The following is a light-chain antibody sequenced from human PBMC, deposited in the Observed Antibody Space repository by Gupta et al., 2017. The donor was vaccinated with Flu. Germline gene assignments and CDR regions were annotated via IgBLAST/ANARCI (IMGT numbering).Light chain of an antibody. Sequence: QSALTQPRSVSGSLGQSVTISCTGTSNDVGGYDFVSWYQQYPVKAPKLIIYDVSKRPSGVPDRFSGSKSGNTVSLTISGLRAEDVADYYCCSYGGSDTVAFGGGTKLTVL. CDR3: CSYGGSDTVA. J-gene: IGLJ2*01. V-gene: IGLV2-11*01. CDR2: DVS. CDR1: SNDVGGYDF.